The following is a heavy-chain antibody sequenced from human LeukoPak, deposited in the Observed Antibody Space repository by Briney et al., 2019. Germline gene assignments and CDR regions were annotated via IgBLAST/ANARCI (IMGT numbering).Heavy chain of an antibody. CDR2: ISGSGGST. D-gene: IGHD6-13*01. Sequence: GGSLRLSCAASGFTFSNYAMSWVRQAPGKGLEWVSAISGSGGSTYYADSVKGRFTISRDNSKNTLYLQMNSLRAEDTAVYYCAKDGVYSSSWYDFDYWGQGTLVTVSS. CDR3: AKDGVYSSSWYDFDY. V-gene: IGHV3-23*01. J-gene: IGHJ4*02. CDR1: GFTFSNYA.